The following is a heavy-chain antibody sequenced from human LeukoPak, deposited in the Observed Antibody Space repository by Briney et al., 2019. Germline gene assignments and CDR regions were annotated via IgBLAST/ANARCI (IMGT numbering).Heavy chain of an antibody. J-gene: IGHJ6*02. V-gene: IGHV3-48*01. CDR3: AREVSGYYYYGMDV. Sequence: GGSLRLSCAASEFTFSSYSMNWVRQAPGKGLEWVSYITNSGNSKSYADSVKGRFTISRDNTKNSLYLQMNGLRAEDTAVYYCAREVSGYYYYGMDVWGQGTTVTVSS. CDR2: ITNSGNSK. CDR1: EFTFSSYS. D-gene: IGHD2-21*01.